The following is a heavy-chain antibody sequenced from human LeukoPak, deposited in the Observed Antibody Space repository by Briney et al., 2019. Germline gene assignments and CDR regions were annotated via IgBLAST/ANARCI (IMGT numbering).Heavy chain of an antibody. CDR1: GFTFGDYA. V-gene: IGHV3-48*03. Sequence: GGSLRLSCTASGFTFGDYAMSWVRQAPGKGLEWVSYISSSGSTIYYADSVKGRFTISRDNAKNSLYLQMNSLRAEDTAVYYCARALPDYYYDSSGYRRGDAFDIWGQGTMVTVSS. D-gene: IGHD3-22*01. J-gene: IGHJ3*02. CDR2: ISSSGSTI. CDR3: ARALPDYYYDSSGYRRGDAFDI.